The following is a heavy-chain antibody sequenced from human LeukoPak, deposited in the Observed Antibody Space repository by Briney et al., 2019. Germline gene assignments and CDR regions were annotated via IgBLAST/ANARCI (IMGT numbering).Heavy chain of an antibody. CDR2: IYYSGST. D-gene: IGHD3-10*01. J-gene: IGHJ5*02. V-gene: IGHV4-39*07. Sequence: SETLSLTCTVSGGSISSSSYYWGWIRQPPGKGLEWIGSIYYSGSTYYNPSLKSRVTISVDTSKNQFSLKLSSVTAADTAVYYCARDGSGSYTNWFDPWGQGTLVTVSS. CDR3: ARDGSGSYTNWFDP. CDR1: GGSISSSSYY.